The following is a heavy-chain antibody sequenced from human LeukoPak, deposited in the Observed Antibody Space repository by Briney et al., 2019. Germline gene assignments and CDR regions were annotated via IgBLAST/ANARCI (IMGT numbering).Heavy chain of an antibody. Sequence: SETLSLSCTVSGGSISSSSYYWGWIRQPPGKGLEWIGSICYSGSTYYNPSLKSRVTISVDTSKNQFSLKLSSVTAADTAVYYCAKAMAYYYYYMDVWGKGTTVTDSS. CDR3: AKAMAYYYYYMDV. D-gene: IGHD5-18*01. V-gene: IGHV4-39*07. CDR2: ICYSGST. CDR1: GGSISSSSYY. J-gene: IGHJ6*03.